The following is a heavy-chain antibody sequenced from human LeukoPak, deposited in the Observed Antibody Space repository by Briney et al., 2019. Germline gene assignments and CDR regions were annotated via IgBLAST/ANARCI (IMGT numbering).Heavy chain of an antibody. V-gene: IGHV3-21*01. J-gene: IGHJ5*02. CDR2: ISSSSSYI. Sequence: GSLRLSCAASGFTFSSYSMNWVRQAPGKGLKWVSSISSSSSYIYYADSVKGRFTISRDNAKNSLYLQMNSLRAEDTAVYYCARKVTRKYNWFDPWGQGTLVTVSS. CDR1: GFTFSSYS. CDR3: ARKVTRKYNWFDP. D-gene: IGHD1-14*01.